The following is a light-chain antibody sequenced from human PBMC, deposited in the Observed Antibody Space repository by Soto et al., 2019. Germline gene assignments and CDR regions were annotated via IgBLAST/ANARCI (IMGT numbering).Light chain of an antibody. CDR3: QQSYSTSTWT. J-gene: IGKJ1*01. CDR1: QSISSY. CDR2: AAS. Sequence: DIQMAQSPSSLSAFVGDRVTITCRTSQSISSYLNWYQQKPGKAPKLLIYAASSLQSGVPSRFSGSGSCTDFTLTISSLQPEDFATFYCQQSYSTSTWTFGQGTKVDIK. V-gene: IGKV1-39*01.